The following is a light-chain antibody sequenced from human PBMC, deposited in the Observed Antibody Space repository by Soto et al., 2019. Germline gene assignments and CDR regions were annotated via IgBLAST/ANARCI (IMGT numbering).Light chain of an antibody. Sequence: DIVLTQSQGTLSLSPVERATLSCRASLSLSSFLAWYQQKPGQAPRLLIYGVSRRATGIPDRFSGSGSGTDFPRPIASLEPEDLAVYYCQQYGSAPMFTFGQGTKLEIK. J-gene: IGKJ2*01. CDR3: QQYGSAPMFT. CDR1: LSLSSF. CDR2: GVS. V-gene: IGKV3-20*01.